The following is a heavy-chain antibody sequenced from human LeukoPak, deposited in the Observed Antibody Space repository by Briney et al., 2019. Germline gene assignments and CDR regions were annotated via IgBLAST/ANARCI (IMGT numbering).Heavy chain of an antibody. J-gene: IGHJ4*02. CDR2: INPDSGFT. D-gene: IGHD3-16*01. CDR1: GYKFTDDY. V-gene: IGHV1-2*02. CDR3: APSAEAYTSWWKV. Sequence: ASVKVSCKASGYKFTDDYMHWVRQAPGQGLEFMGWINPDSGFTNYAQKFKGRVTMTRDTSISTAYLEVRSLTSDDTAVYYCAPSAEAYTSWWKVWGQGTLVTVSS.